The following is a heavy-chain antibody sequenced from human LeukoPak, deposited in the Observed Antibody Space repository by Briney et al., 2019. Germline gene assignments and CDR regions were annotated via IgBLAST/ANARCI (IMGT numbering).Heavy chain of an antibody. J-gene: IGHJ4*02. V-gene: IGHV3-23*01. Sequence: PGGSLRLSCAASGFTFSSYAMSWVRRAPGKGLEWVSAISGSGGSTYYADSVQGRFTISRDNSKNTLYLQMNSLRAEDTAVYYCAKDPIIAARPYYFDYWGQGILVTVSS. CDR3: AKDPIIAARPYYFDY. CDR2: ISGSGGST. D-gene: IGHD6-6*01. CDR1: GFTFSSYA.